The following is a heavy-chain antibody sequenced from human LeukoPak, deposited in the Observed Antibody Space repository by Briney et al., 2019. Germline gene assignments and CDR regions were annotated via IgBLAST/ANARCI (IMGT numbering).Heavy chain of an antibody. J-gene: IGHJ6*03. CDR1: GYTFTSYD. CDR3: ARALSWTTESYYYMDV. D-gene: IGHD3/OR15-3a*01. V-gene: IGHV1-8*01. CDR2: MNPNSGNT. Sequence: ASVRVSCKASGYTFTSYDMNWVRQATGQGLEWLGWMNPNSGNTGYAQNFQGRVTMTMNTSITTAYMELSSLRSEDTAVYYCARALSWTTESYYYMDVWGKRT.